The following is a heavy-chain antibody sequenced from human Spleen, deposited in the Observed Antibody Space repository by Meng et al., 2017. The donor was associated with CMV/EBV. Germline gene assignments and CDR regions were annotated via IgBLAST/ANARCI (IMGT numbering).Heavy chain of an antibody. V-gene: IGHV3-73*01. D-gene: IGHD1-26*01. CDR1: GFTFSESA. Sequence: GESLKISCAASGFTFSESAMHWVRQASGKGLEWVGRIRSKADSYATVYAASVRGRFTISREDSKNTADLQLNSLKTEDTAVDYCTYAYSGTYYYYYGMDVWGQGTTVTVSS. CDR3: TYAYSGTYYYYYGMDV. J-gene: IGHJ6*02. CDR2: IRSKADSYAT.